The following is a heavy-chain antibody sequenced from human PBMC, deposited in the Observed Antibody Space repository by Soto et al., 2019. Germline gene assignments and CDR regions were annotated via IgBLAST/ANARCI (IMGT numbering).Heavy chain of an antibody. V-gene: IGHV4-31*03. J-gene: IGHJ6*02. D-gene: IGHD4-17*01. Sequence: SETLSLTCTVSGVSISSGGYYWTWIRHHPGKGLEWIGYIYHSGSAYYNPSLKSRVTISVDTSKNQFSLKLSSVTAADTAVYYCARDQEXNYADYGGSDYYYGMDVWGQGTTVTVSS. CDR2: IYHSGSA. CDR1: GVSISSGGYY. CDR3: ARDQEXNYADYGGSDYYYGMDV.